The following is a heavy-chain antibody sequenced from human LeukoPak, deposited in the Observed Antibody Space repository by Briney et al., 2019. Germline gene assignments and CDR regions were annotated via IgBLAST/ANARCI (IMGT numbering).Heavy chain of an antibody. D-gene: IGHD6-13*01. Sequence: PSETLSLTCAVSGFSINTAHYWGWVRQPPGEGLEWIGSISHSGNAYYNPSLKSRVTISLDASKNQFSLKVTSPTAADTAVYYCARGMSSVAAVGLWGRGTLVTVSS. J-gene: IGHJ1*01. V-gene: IGHV4-38-2*01. CDR2: ISHSGNA. CDR1: GFSINTAHY. CDR3: ARGMSSVAAVGL.